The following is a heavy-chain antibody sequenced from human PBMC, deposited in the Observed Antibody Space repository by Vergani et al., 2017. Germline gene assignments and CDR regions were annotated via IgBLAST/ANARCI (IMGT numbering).Heavy chain of an antibody. CDR3: AKDADLTGGDTYYYYYYGMDV. CDR1: GFTFSSYG. Sequence: QVQLVESGGGVVQTGGSLRLSCAASGFTFSSYGMHWVRQAPGKGLEWVAFIRYDGSNKYYADSVKGRFTISRDNSKNTLYLQMNSLRAEDTAVYYCAKDADLTGGDTYYYYYYGMDVWGQGTTVTVSS. D-gene: IGHD2-21*01. J-gene: IGHJ6*02. CDR2: IRYDGSNK. V-gene: IGHV3-30*02.